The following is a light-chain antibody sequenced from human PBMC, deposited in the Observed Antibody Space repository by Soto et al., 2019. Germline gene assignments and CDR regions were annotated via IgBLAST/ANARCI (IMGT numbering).Light chain of an antibody. CDR3: QQYENYWT. V-gene: IGKV1-5*01. CDR2: GAS. Sequence: DIQMTQSPSTLSASVGDRVTITCRTSQSISNWLAWYQQKPGKAPKLLISGASSLESGVPSRFSGSGSGTEFTLTISNLQPDDFATYYCQQYENYWTFGQGTKVDI. CDR1: QSISNW. J-gene: IGKJ1*01.